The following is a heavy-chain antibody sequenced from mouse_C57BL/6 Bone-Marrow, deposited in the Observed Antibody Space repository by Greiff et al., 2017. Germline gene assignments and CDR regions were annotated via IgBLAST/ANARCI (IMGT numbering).Heavy chain of an antibody. CDR2: IHPNSGST. Sequence: QVQLQQPGAELVKPGASVKLSCKASGYTFTSYWMHWVKQRPGQGLEWIGMIHPNSGSTNYNEKFKSKATLTVDKSSSTAYMQLSSLTSEDAAVYYYARVQPGIAYWGQGTLVTVSA. CDR3: ARVQPGIAY. CDR1: GYTFTSYW. D-gene: IGHD4-1*01. J-gene: IGHJ3*01. V-gene: IGHV1-64*01.